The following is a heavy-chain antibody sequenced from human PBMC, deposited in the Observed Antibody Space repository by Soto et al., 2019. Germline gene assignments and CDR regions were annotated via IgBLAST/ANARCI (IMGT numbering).Heavy chain of an antibody. CDR1: GFTVSSNY. Sequence: EVQLVETGGGLIQPGGSLRLSCAASGFTVSSNYMSWVHQAPGKGLEWVSVIYSGGSTYYADSVKGRFTISRDNSKNTLYLQMNSLRAEDTAVYYCARDRPPEGILTGYSSPYGMDVWGQGTTVTVSS. J-gene: IGHJ6*02. CDR3: ARDRPPEGILTGYSSPYGMDV. V-gene: IGHV3-53*02. CDR2: IYSGGST. D-gene: IGHD3-9*01.